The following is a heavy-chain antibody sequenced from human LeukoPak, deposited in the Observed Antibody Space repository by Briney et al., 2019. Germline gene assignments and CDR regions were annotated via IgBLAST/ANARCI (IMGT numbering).Heavy chain of an antibody. V-gene: IGHV1-69*13. Sequence: SVKVSCKASGGTFSSYAISWVRQAPGQGLERMGGIIPIFGTANYAQKFQGRVTITADESTSTAYMELSSLRSEDTAVYYCARGPVDSSGWSTIDYWGQGTLVTVSS. D-gene: IGHD6-19*01. CDR3: ARGPVDSSGWSTIDY. CDR2: IIPIFGTA. J-gene: IGHJ4*02. CDR1: GGTFSSYA.